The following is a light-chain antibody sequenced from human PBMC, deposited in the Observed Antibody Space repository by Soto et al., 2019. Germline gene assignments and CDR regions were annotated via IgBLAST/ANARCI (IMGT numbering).Light chain of an antibody. J-gene: IGLJ1*01. V-gene: IGLV2-14*01. CDR3: SSYTTIRTYV. CDR2: DVR. Sequence: LPQPASVSGAAVQSITISYPGTSSDVGGYNYVSWYQQHPGKAPKLMIYDVRNRPSGVSNRFSGSKSVNTASLTISGLQAEDEADYYCSSYTTIRTYVFGTGTKVTVL. CDR1: SSDVGGYNY.